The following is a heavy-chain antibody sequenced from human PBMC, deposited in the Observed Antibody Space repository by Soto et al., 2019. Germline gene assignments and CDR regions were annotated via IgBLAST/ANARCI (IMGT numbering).Heavy chain of an antibody. CDR1: GGTFSSYA. D-gene: IGHD2-21*02. CDR2: IIPIFGTA. Sequence: QVQLVQSGAEVKKPGSSVKVSCKASGGTFSSYAISWVRQAPGQGLEWMGGIIPIFGTANYAQKFQGRVTITADESTRTAYMELSSLRSEDTAVYYCARSSIGYCGGDCYSGWYFDLWGRGTLVTVSS. J-gene: IGHJ2*01. V-gene: IGHV1-69*01. CDR3: ARSSIGYCGGDCYSGWYFDL.